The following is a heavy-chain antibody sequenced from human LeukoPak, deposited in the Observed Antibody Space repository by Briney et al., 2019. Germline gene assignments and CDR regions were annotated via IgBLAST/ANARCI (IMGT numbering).Heavy chain of an antibody. CDR2: IYSGGST. V-gene: IGHV3-53*01. J-gene: IGHJ4*02. CDR1: GFTVSSDY. D-gene: IGHD5-18*01. Sequence: GGSLRLSCAASGFTVSSDYMSWVRQAPGKGLEWVSVIYSGGSTYYADSVKGRFTISRDNSKNTLYLQMNSLRAEDTAVYYCARVIRSYGYVFDYWGQGTLVTVSS. CDR3: ARVIRSYGYVFDY.